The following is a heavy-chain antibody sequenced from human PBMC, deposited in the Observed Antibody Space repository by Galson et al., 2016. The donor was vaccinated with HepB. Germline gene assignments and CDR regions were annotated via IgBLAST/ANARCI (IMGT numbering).Heavy chain of an antibody. J-gene: IGHJ3*02. CDR2: VTSTGDLT. D-gene: IGHD2-2*02. CDR1: GVSFSSFD. Sequence: SLRLSCAASGVSFSSFDMSWVRQAPGKGREWVSSVTSTGDLTYYAASVKGRFTLSRDTSQNTLFLQMNTLRAEDTALYYCLIYPRATQWLVARDPSDIWGQGTLVTVSS. V-gene: IGHV3-23*01. CDR3: LIYPRATQWLVARDPSDI.